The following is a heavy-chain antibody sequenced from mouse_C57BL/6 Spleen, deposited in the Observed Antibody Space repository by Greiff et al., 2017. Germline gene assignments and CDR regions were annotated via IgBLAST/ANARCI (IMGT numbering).Heavy chain of an antibody. D-gene: IGHD4-1*01. CDR1: GYAFTNYL. V-gene: IGHV1-54*01. CDR2: INPGSGGT. CDR3: ARGRWGYAMGY. Sequence: VQLQQSGAELVRPGTSVKVSCKASGYAFTNYLIEWVKQRPGQGLVWIGVINPGSGGTNYNEKFKGKATLTADKSSSTAYMQLSSLTSEDSAVYFCARGRWGYAMGYWGQGTSVTVSS. J-gene: IGHJ4*01.